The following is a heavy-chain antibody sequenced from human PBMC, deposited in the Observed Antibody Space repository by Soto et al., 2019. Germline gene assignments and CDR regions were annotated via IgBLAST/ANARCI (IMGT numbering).Heavy chain of an antibody. CDR3: AHIVVAGLGYYFDY. J-gene: IGHJ4*02. V-gene: IGHV2-5*02. D-gene: IGHD6-19*01. CDR1: GFSLSSTRMA. CDR2: IYWDDDK. Sequence: QITLKESGPTLVKPTQTLTLTCTFSGFSLSSTRMAVGWIRQPPGKALEWLALIYWDDDKRYSPFLKSRLTXTXDTSNNQVVLTMSNMDPVDTARYYCAHIVVAGLGYYFDYWGQGTLVTVSS.